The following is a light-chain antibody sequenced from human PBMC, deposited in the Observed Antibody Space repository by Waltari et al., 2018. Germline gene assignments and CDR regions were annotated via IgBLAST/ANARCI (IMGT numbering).Light chain of an antibody. V-gene: IGLV3-21*04. Sequence: SYVVTQSPSVSVAPGETARITCGVDTIGSKSVHWYQQRPGQAPVLVISYDSDRPSGIPERFSGSNSGNTATLTISWVEAEDEADYYCLVWHSTIDHQGVFGGGTKLTVL. CDR1: TIGSKS. CDR3: LVWHSTIDHQGV. J-gene: IGLJ2*01. CDR2: YDS.